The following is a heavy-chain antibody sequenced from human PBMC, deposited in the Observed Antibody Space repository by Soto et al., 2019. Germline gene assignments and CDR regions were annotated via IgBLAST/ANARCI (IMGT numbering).Heavy chain of an antibody. V-gene: IGHV3-15*01. CDR3: TSVDYYDSVGYYSLDY. J-gene: IGHJ4*02. CDR2: IKSKTDSGTA. Sequence: GGSLRLSCAASAFTFTDAWISWVRQAAGKGLEWVGRIKSKTDSGTADYAAPVKGRFTITRDDSKNTLYLEMSSLKTEDTAVYYCTSVDYYDSVGYYSLDYWGQGTLVTVSS. CDR1: AFTFTDAW. D-gene: IGHD3-22*01.